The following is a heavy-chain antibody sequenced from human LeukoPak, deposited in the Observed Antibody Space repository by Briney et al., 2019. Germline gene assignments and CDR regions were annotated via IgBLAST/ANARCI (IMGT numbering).Heavy chain of an antibody. J-gene: IGHJ4*02. Sequence: SVKVSCKTSGDTFRRYAIIWVRQAPGQGLEWMGGIIPMFGAANYAQKFQGRVTFTADKSTDTVYMDLSSLTSEDTAVYYCARTTSQSIVAAGDYWGQGTLVTVSS. CDR2: IIPMFGAA. V-gene: IGHV1-69*06. CDR1: GDTFRRYA. D-gene: IGHD2-15*01. CDR3: ARTTSQSIVAAGDY.